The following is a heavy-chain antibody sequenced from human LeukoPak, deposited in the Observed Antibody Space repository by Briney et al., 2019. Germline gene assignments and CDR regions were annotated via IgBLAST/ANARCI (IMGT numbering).Heavy chain of an antibody. J-gene: IGHJ4*02. CDR1: GGSFSGYY. V-gene: IGHV4-34*01. CDR3: ARGYVTTRARYSGSSRSFDY. Sequence: SETLSLTCAVYGGSFSGYYWSWIRQPPGKGLEWIGEINHSGSTNYNPSLKSRVTISVDTSKNQFSLKLSSVTAADTAVYYCARGYVTTRARYSGSSRSFDYWGQGTLVTVSS. CDR2: INHSGST. D-gene: IGHD1-26*01.